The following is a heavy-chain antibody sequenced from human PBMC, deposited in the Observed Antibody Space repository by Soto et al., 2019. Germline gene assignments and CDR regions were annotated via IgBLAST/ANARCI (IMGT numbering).Heavy chain of an antibody. Sequence: SETLSLTCTVSGGSISSGGYYWSWIRQHPGKGLEWIGYIYYSGSTYYNPSLKSRVTISVDTSKNQFSLKLSSVTAADTAVYYCARDRSDDYGGTHYYYYGMDVWGQGTTVTVSS. CDR3: ARDRSDDYGGTHYYYYGMDV. J-gene: IGHJ6*02. D-gene: IGHD4-17*01. CDR2: IYYSGST. V-gene: IGHV4-31*03. CDR1: GGSISSGGYY.